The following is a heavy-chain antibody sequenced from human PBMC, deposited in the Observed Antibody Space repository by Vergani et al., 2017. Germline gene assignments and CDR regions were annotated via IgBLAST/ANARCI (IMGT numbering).Heavy chain of an antibody. V-gene: IGHV4-61*02. CDR3: ARDTVTGSRYFDY. CDR2: VYTSGMT. J-gene: IGHJ4*02. D-gene: IGHD6-19*01. Sequence: QVQLQESGPRLVRPSQTLSLTCTVSGGSINTGAYYWSWIRQPAGKGLEWIGRVYTSGMTNYNPSLKSRVTILVDRSKSQLSLKLTSVTAGDTAVYFCARDTVTGSRYFDYWGQGTLVTVSS. CDR1: GGSINTGAYY.